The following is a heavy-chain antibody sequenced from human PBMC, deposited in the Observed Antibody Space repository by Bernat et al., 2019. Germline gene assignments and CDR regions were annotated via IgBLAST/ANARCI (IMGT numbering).Heavy chain of an antibody. CDR1: GGSFSGYY. J-gene: IGHJ4*02. V-gene: IGHV4-34*01. D-gene: IGHD3-16*01. Sequence: QVQLQQWGAGLLKPSETLSLTCAVYGGSFSGYYWSWIRQPPGKGLVWIGEINHSGDTNYNPFLKSRLTISVDTSKSQFSLKLTSVTAADTSAYYCARSEGLMYYFDYWGQGTLVTVSS. CDR2: INHSGDT. CDR3: ARSEGLMYYFDY.